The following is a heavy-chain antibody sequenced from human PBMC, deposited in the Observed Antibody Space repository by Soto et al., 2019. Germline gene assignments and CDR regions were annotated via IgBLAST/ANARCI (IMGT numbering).Heavy chain of an antibody. CDR3: TSHGYSGYDDLDY. CDR2: ISSSSSYI. V-gene: IGHV3-21*01. Sequence: EVQLVESGGGLVKPGGSLRLSCAASGFTFSSYSMNWVRQAPGKGLEWVSSISSSSSYIYYADSVKGRFTISRNNAKNSLYMQMNRLRAEDTAVYYCTSHGYSGYDDLDYWGQGTLVTVYS. CDR1: GFTFSSYS. J-gene: IGHJ4*02. D-gene: IGHD5-12*01.